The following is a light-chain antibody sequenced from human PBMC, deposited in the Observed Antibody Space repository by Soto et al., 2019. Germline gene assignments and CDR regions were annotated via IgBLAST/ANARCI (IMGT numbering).Light chain of an antibody. CDR1: QSVLYSSNNKNY. CDR2: WAS. V-gene: IGKV4-1*01. CDR3: QQYYSTPQT. J-gene: IGKJ4*01. Sequence: DIVMTQSPDSLAVSLGERATINCKSSQSVLYSSNNKNYLAWYQQKPGQPPKLLIYWASTREFGVPDRFSGSGSGTDFTLTISSLQAEDVAVYYCQQYYSTPQTFGGGTKVDIK.